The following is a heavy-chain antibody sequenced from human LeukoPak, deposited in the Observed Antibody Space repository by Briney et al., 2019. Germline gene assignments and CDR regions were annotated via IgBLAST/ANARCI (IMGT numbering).Heavy chain of an antibody. J-gene: IGHJ4*02. V-gene: IGHV3-23*01. CDR3: ATADSSGYQRQFDY. CDR2: ISGSGGST. D-gene: IGHD3-22*01. Sequence: GGSLRLSCAASGFTFSSYAMSWVRQAPGKGLEWVSAISGSGGSTYYADSVKGRFTISRDISKNTLYLQMNSLRAEDTAVYYCATADSSGYQRQFDYWGQGTLVTVSS. CDR1: GFTFSSYA.